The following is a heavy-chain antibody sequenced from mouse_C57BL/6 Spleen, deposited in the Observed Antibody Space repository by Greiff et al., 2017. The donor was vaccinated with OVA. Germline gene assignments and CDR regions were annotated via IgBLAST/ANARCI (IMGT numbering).Heavy chain of an antibody. V-gene: IGHV1-62-2*01. CDR1: GYTFTAST. J-gene: IGHJ2*01. Sequence: VVQPGASVKLSCKASGYTFTASTIPWVKQRSGPGLEWIGWFYPGSGSLKYNEKFKDKATLTADKSSSTVYMERRRLTAEDAAVYVRARHDPRYGTLDYWGQGTTLTVSS. CDR2: FYPGSGSL. CDR3: ARHDPRYGTLDY. D-gene: IGHD1-1*01.